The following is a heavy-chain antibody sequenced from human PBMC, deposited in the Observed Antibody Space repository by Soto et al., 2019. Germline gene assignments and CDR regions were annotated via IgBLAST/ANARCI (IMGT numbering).Heavy chain of an antibody. D-gene: IGHD6-13*01. V-gene: IGHV1-69*13. J-gene: IGHJ6*02. Sequence: ASVKVSCKASGGTFSSYAISWVRQAPGQGLEWMGGIIPIFGTANYAQKFQGRVTITADESTSTAYLGLSSLRSEDTAVYYCARGVLRSLIAAAGKSPDYYYGMDVWGQGTTVTVSS. CDR3: ARGVLRSLIAAAGKSPDYYYGMDV. CDR1: GGTFSSYA. CDR2: IIPIFGTA.